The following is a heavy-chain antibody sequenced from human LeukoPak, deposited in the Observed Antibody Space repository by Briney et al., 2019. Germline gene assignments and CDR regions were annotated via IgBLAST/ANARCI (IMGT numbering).Heavy chain of an antibody. CDR2: INPSGGST. CDR3: ARGGSGWPFDY. Sequence: GASVKVSCKASVYTFTSYSMHWVRQAPGPGLEWMGIINPSGGSTSYAQKFQGRVTMTRDTSTSTVYMELSSLRSEDTAVYYCARGGSGWPFDYWGQGTLVTVSS. D-gene: IGHD6-19*01. V-gene: IGHV1-46*01. J-gene: IGHJ4*02. CDR1: VYTFTSYS.